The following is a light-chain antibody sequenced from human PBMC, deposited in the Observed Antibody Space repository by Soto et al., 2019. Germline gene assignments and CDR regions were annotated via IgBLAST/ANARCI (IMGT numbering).Light chain of an antibody. CDR3: QQYGSTPLT. V-gene: IGKV3-20*01. J-gene: IGKJ4*01. CDR2: DAS. Sequence: EIVLTQSPDTLSLSPGERATLSCRASQSVRSNYLAWYQQKPGPAPRFLIYDASSRATGIPDRFSGSGSGTDFTLTISRLEPEDFAVYYCQQYGSTPLTFGGGTKVDIK. CDR1: QSVRSNY.